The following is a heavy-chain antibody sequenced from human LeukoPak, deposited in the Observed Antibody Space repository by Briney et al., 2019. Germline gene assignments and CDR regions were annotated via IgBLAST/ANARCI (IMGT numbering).Heavy chain of an antibody. V-gene: IGHV3-30-3*01. Sequence: PGRSLRLSCAASGFTFSSYAMHWVRQAPGKGLEWVAVISYDGSNKYYADSVKGRFTISRDNAKNSLYLQMNSLRAEDTALYHCARLPAVVPAAIVGLSAYMDVWGKGTTVTVSS. CDR2: ISYDGSNK. J-gene: IGHJ6*03. CDR1: GFTFSSYA. CDR3: ARLPAVVPAAIVGLSAYMDV. D-gene: IGHD2-2*02.